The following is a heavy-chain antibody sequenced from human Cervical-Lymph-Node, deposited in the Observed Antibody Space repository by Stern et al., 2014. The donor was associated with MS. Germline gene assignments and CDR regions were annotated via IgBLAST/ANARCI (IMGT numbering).Heavy chain of an antibody. CDR2: LFWDDDK. CDR3: AHRRHPRYFFDY. V-gene: IGHV2-5*02. Sequence: QVTLRESGPTLMKPTQTLTLTCTFSGFSLNTSGVSVGWIRQSPAGALEWLALLFWDDDKRYSPSLKSRLTITRDTSKNQVVLTMTNMDPVDTATYYCAHRRHPRYFFDYWGQGTLVTVSS. J-gene: IGHJ4*02. CDR1: GFSLNTSGVS.